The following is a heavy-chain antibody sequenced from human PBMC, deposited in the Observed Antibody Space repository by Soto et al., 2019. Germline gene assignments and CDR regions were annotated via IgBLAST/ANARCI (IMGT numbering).Heavy chain of an antibody. V-gene: IGHV1-46*01. CDR2: INPSGGST. CDR3: ARPPITVTTQKEPYYYSAMDG. D-gene: IGHD1-20*01. J-gene: IGHJ6*02. Sequence: PGQGLEWMGIINPSGGSTSYAQKFQGRVTMTRDTSTSTVYMELSSLRSEDTAVYYCARPPITVTTQKEPYYYSAMDGYGQGTTLTVS.